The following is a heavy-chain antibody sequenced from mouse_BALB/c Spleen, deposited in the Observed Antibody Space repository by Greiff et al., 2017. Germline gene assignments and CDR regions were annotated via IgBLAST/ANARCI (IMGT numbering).Heavy chain of an antibody. J-gene: IGHJ4*01. Sequence: EVMLVESGGGLVQPGGSLRPSCATSGFTFTDYYMSWVRQPPGKALEWLGFIRNKANGYTTEYSASVKGRFTISRDNSQSILYLQMNTLRAEDSATYYCARDILYYGNYENYAMDYWGQGTSVTVSS. CDR2: IRNKANGYTT. V-gene: IGHV7-3*02. CDR1: GFTFTDYY. CDR3: ARDILYYGNYENYAMDY. D-gene: IGHD2-1*01.